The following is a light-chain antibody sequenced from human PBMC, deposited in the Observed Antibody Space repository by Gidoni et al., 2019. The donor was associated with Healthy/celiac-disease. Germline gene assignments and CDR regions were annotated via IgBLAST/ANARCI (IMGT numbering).Light chain of an antibody. V-gene: IGKV3-20*01. Sequence: DIVLTQSPGTLSLSPGERATLSCRASQSVGSNYLAWYQQKPGQAPRLLIYGASSRATGIPDRFSGSGSGTDFTLTISRLEPEDFAVYYCQHYGSSPLYTFXXXTKLEIK. J-gene: IGKJ2*01. CDR1: QSVGSNY. CDR2: GAS. CDR3: QHYGSSPLYT.